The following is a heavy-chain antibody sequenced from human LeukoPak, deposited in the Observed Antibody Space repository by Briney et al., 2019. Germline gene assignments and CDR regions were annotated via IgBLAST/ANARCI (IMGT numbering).Heavy chain of an antibody. Sequence: GGSLRLSCAASGFTFSSYWMHWVRQAPGKGLVWVSRINNGGTSTDYADSVKGRFTISRDNSKNTLYLQMSSLRTEDTAVYYCVKDANYYDSSGYYDYWGQGTLVTVSS. V-gene: IGHV3-74*01. CDR3: VKDANYYDSSGYYDY. D-gene: IGHD3-22*01. CDR2: INNGGTST. CDR1: GFTFSSYW. J-gene: IGHJ4*02.